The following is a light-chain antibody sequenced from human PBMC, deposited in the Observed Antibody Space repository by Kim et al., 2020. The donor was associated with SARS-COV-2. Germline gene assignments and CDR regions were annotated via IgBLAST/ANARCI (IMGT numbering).Light chain of an antibody. Sequence: DIQMTQSPSTLSASVGDRVTITCRASENVDTLLAWYQQKPGKAPKLLIYEGSLIEGGVPSRFSGSGSGTEFTLSISSLQPDDFATYYCQHYIRFPYTFGQGTKLDI. CDR1: ENVDTL. V-gene: IGKV1-5*03. CDR2: EGS. CDR3: QHYIRFPYT. J-gene: IGKJ2*01.